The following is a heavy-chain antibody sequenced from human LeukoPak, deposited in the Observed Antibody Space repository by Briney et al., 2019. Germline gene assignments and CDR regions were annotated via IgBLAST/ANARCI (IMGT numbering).Heavy chain of an antibody. Sequence: PGGSLRLSCAASGFTFSSYWMHWVRQAPGKGLVWVSRINSDGSSTSYADSVKGRFTISRDNAKNTLYLQMNSLRVEDTAVYYCARVYCSGGSCYYYYYMDVWGKGTTVTVSS. D-gene: IGHD2-15*01. CDR3: ARVYCSGGSCYYYYYMDV. V-gene: IGHV3-74*01. J-gene: IGHJ6*03. CDR2: INSDGSST. CDR1: GFTFSSYW.